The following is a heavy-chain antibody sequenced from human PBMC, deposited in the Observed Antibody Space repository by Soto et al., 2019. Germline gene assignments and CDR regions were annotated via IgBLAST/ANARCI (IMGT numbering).Heavy chain of an antibody. CDR2: ISAYNGNT. Sequence: GASVKVSCKASGYTFTSYGISWVGQAPGQGLEWMGWISAYNGNTNYAQKLQGRVTMTTDTSTSTAYMELRSLRSDDTAVYYCARSYCSSTSCYSSYNWFDPWGQGTLVTVYS. V-gene: IGHV1-18*04. CDR1: GYTFTSYG. CDR3: ARSYCSSTSCYSSYNWFDP. J-gene: IGHJ5*02. D-gene: IGHD2-2*01.